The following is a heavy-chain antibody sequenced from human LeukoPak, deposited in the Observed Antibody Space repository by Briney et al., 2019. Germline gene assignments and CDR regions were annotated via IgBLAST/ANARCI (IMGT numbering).Heavy chain of an antibody. Sequence: ASVKVSCKASGYTFTSYDINWVRQATGQGLEWMGWMNPNSGNTGYAQKFQGRVTITRNTSISTAYMELSSLRAEDTAVYYCAKDLVSHYYDSGGYHFGHDIWGQGTMVTVSS. J-gene: IGHJ3*02. CDR3: AKDLVSHYYDSGGYHFGHDI. CDR1: GYTFTSYD. V-gene: IGHV1-8*03. D-gene: IGHD3-22*01. CDR2: MNPNSGNT.